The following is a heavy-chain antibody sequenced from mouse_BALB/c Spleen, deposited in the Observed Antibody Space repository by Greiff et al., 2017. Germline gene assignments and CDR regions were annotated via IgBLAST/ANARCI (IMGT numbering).Heavy chain of an antibody. CDR2: ISSGSSTI. Sequence: EVQLVESGGGLVQPGGSRKLSCAASGFTFSSFGMHWVRQAPEKGLEWVAYISSGSSTIYYADTVKGRFTISRDNPKNTLFLQMTSLRSEDTAMYYCARFSRYGNYLAYWGQGTLVTVSA. V-gene: IGHV5-17*02. J-gene: IGHJ3*01. D-gene: IGHD2-1*01. CDR1: GFTFSSFG. CDR3: ARFSRYGNYLAY.